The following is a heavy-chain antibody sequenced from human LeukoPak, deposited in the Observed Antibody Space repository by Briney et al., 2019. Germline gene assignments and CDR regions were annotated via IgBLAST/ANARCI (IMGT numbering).Heavy chain of an antibody. CDR2: IYYSGST. D-gene: IGHD6-13*01. V-gene: IGHV4-39*01. Sequence: KTSETLSLTCTVSGGSISSSSYYWGWIRQPPGKGLEWIGSIYYSGSTYYNPSLKSRVTISVDTSKNQFSLKLSSVTAADTAVYYCARITYSSSWYGDYYYYYGMDVWGQGTTVTVSS. J-gene: IGHJ6*02. CDR1: GGSISSSSYY. CDR3: ARITYSSSWYGDYYYYYGMDV.